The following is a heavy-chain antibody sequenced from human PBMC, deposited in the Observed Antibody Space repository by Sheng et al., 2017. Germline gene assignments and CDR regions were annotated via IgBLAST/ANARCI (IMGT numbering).Heavy chain of an antibody. CDR2: ISWKSGTI. Sequence: EVQLVESGGDLVQPGRSLRLSCAASGFRFDDYAMHWVRQVPGKGLEWVSGISWKSGTIGYADSVKGRFTISRDNAKNSLYLQMNSLRAEDMALYYCAKXMGGSMEDAFDIWGQGTMVTVS. V-gene: IGHV3-9*03. J-gene: IGHJ3*02. D-gene: IGHD2-15*01. CDR3: AKXMGGSMEDAFDI. CDR1: GFRFDDYA.